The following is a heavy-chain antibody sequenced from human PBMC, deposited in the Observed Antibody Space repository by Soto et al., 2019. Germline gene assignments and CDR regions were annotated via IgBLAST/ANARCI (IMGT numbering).Heavy chain of an antibody. D-gene: IGHD2-21*02. V-gene: IGHV3-15*04. CDR2: IDSKIDANKT. CDR3: VTRFNAVATERFDY. Sequence: EVQLVESGGGLVKPGGSLRLSGTASGFTFSKAYMNWVRQAPGKGLEWDGQIDSKIDANKTDFAAPVKGRFTLSRDDKKNTEYLQTNSLEIEDTAMYYCVTRFNAVATERFDYGGQGTLVTVSS. J-gene: IGHJ4*02. CDR1: GFTFSKAY.